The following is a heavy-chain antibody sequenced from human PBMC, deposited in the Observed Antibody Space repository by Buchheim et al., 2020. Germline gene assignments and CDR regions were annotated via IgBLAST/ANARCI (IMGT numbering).Heavy chain of an antibody. J-gene: IGHJ6*02. Sequence: QVQLQESGPGLVKPSGTLSLTCAVSGGSISSSNWWSWVRQPPGKGLEWIGEIYHSGSTNHNPSLKSRVTISVDKSKNQFSLKLSSVTAADTAVYYCARDQAPPGSYYGSGSYRANYYYYYGMDVWGQGTT. CDR3: ARDQAPPGSYYGSGSYRANYYYYYGMDV. V-gene: IGHV4-4*02. CDR2: IYHSGST. CDR1: GGSISSSNW. D-gene: IGHD3-10*01.